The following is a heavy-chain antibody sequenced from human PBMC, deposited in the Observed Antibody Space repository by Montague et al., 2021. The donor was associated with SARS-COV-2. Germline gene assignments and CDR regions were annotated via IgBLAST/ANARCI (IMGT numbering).Heavy chain of an antibody. V-gene: IGHV6-1*01. Sequence: CAISGDSVSSNSVSWNRISKPPSGGLEGRGRKNSRSKWSKEYELSVKSRITITPDTSKNQLSLQLTSVTPEDTAVYYCTRAVWGVQDYWGQGSLVTVSS. D-gene: IGHD3-10*01. CDR2: KNSRSKWSK. J-gene: IGHJ4*02. CDR3: TRAVWGVQDY. CDR1: GDSVSSNSVS.